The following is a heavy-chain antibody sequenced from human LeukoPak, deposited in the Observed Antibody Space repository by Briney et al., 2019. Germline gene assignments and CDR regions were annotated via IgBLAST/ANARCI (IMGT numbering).Heavy chain of an antibody. Sequence: GASVKVSCKASGGTFSSYAISWVRQAPGQGLEWVGGIIPIFGTANYAQKFQGRVTITTDESTSTAYMELSSLRSEDTAVYYCARLRPRDYSDRRDFTYMDVWGKGTTVTVSS. V-gene: IGHV1-69*05. CDR3: ARLRPRDYSDRRDFTYMDV. CDR2: IIPIFGTA. CDR1: GGTFSSYA. D-gene: IGHD4-11*01. J-gene: IGHJ6*03.